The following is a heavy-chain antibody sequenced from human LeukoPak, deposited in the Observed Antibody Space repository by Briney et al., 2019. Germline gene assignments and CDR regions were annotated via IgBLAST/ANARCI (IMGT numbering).Heavy chain of an antibody. J-gene: IGHJ4*02. D-gene: IGHD4-17*01. CDR2: IIGSGGST. CDR1: VLPPSNYA. V-gene: IGHV3-23*01. Sequence: GGSLRLSCAASVLPPSNYAMSWIRQPPGKGLQWVASIIGSGGSTTYADSVKGRFTISRDDSRNTLYLQMNSLRPDDTAMYYCTNPISPLVTTRGSEFDYWGQGTLVTVSS. CDR3: TNPISPLVTTRGSEFDY.